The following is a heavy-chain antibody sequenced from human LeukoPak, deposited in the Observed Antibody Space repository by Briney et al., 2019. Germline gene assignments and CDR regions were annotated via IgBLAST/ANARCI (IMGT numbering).Heavy chain of an antibody. CDR1: GFTFSDYY. CDR3: ARRSFYYYMDV. Sequence: VGSLRLSCAASGFTFSDYYMSCIRQAPGKGLGWGSYISSSVSTIYYADSVKGRFTISRDNAKNSLYLQMNSLRAEDTAVYYCARRSFYYYMDVWGKGTTVTVSS. CDR2: ISSSVSTI. V-gene: IGHV3-11*01. J-gene: IGHJ6*03.